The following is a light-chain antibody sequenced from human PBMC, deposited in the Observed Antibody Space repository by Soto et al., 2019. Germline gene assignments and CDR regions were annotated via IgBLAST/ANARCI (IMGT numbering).Light chain of an antibody. V-gene: IGKV1-5*03. J-gene: IGKJ1*01. CDR2: KAS. CDR3: QQYNSYSLT. Sequence: DIQMTQSPSTLSASVGDRVTITCRASQSISSWLAWYQQKPGKAPKLLIYKASSLESGVPSRFSGSGSVTEFTLTISSLQPDDVATYYCQQYNSYSLTFGQGTKVEIK. CDR1: QSISSW.